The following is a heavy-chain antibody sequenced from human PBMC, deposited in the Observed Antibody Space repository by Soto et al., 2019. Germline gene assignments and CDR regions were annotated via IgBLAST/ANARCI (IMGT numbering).Heavy chain of an antibody. D-gene: IGHD6-6*01. CDR2: ISGSGGST. V-gene: IGHV3-23*01. J-gene: IGHJ4*02. CDR1: GFTFSSYA. CDR3: AKDRRGFRQLGRFDY. Sequence: GGSLRLSCAASGFTFSSYAMSWVRQAPGKGLEWVSAISGSGGSTYYADSVKGRFTISRDNSKNTLYLQMNSLRAEDTAVYYCAKDRRGFRQLGRFDYWGQGTLVTVSS.